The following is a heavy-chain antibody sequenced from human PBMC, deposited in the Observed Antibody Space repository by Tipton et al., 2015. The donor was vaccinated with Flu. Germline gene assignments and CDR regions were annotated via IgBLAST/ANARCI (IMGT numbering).Heavy chain of an antibody. Sequence: TLSLTCTVSSGSISNYYWSWIRQPAGKGLEWIGRIYTSGSSNYSPSLKSRVTMSVDTSKNQFFLKLSSVTAADTAVYYCARERAQVGELFFRIYYFDYWGQGTLVTVSS. J-gene: IGHJ4*02. V-gene: IGHV4-4*07. CDR1: SGSISNYY. CDR3: ARERAQVGELFFRIYYFDY. D-gene: IGHD3-10*01. CDR2: IYTSGSS.